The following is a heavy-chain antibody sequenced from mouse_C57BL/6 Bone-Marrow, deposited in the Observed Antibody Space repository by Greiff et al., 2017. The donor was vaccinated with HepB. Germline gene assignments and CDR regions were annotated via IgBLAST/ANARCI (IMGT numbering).Heavy chain of an antibody. Sequence: DVKLVESGGGLVKPGGSLKLSCAASGFTFSSYAMSWVRQTPEKRLEWVATISDGGSYTYYPDNVKGRFTISRDNAKNNLYLQMSHLKSEDTAMYYCARRELLFDYWGHVTTLTVSS. CDR2: ISDGGSYT. CDR3: ARRELLFDY. CDR1: GFTFSSYA. J-gene: IGHJ2*01. V-gene: IGHV5-4*03.